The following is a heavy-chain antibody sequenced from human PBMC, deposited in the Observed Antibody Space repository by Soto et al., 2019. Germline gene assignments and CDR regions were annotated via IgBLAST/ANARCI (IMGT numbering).Heavy chain of an antibody. CDR3: AKAPYSGYEIDY. CDR1: GFAFSTYW. V-gene: IGHV3-30*18. J-gene: IGHJ4*02. CDR2: ISYDGSNK. Sequence: PGGSLRLSCAASGFAFSTYWMNWVRQAPGKGLEWVAVISYDGSNKYYADSVKGRFTISRDNSKNTLYLQMNSLRAEDTAVYYCAKAPYSGYEIDYWGQGTLVTVSS. D-gene: IGHD5-12*01.